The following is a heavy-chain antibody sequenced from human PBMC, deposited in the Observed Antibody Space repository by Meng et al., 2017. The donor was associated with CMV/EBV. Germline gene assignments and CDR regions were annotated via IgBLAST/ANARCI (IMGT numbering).Heavy chain of an antibody. V-gene: IGHV4-34*01. CDR3: ARGREYYGSGRGYYYYYYGMDV. J-gene: IGHJ6*02. CDR1: GGSFSGYY. Sequence: GSLRLSCAVYGGSFSGYYWSWIRQPPGKGLEWIGEINHSGSTNYNPSLKSRVTIPVDTSKNQFSLKLSSVTAADTAVYYCARGREYYGSGRGYYYYYYGMDVWGQGTTVTVSS. D-gene: IGHD3-10*01. CDR2: INHSGST.